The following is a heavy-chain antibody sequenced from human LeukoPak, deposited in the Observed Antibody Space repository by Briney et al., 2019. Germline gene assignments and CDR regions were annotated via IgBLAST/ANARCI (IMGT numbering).Heavy chain of an antibody. J-gene: IGHJ3*02. CDR3: ARDSLGSTYYDILTGYWGAFDI. CDR1: GYSISSGYY. V-gene: IGHV4-38-2*02. D-gene: IGHD3-9*01. CDR2: IYHSGST. Sequence: ASETLSLTCTVSGYSISSGYYWGWIRQPPGKGLEWIGSIYHSGSTYYNPSLKSRVTISVDTSKNQFSLKLSSVTAADTAVYYCARDSLGSTYYDILTGYWGAFDIWGQGTMVTVSS.